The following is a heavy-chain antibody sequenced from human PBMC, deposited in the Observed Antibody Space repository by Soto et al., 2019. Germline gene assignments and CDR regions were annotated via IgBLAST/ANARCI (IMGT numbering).Heavy chain of an antibody. D-gene: IGHD2-15*01. Sequence: GGSLRLSCAASGFTFSSYAMSWVRQAPGKGLEWVSAISGSGGSTYYADSVKGRFTISRDNSKNTLYLQMNSLRAEDTAVYYCAKLRGYCSGGSCLIPGHDYWGQGTLVTVSS. CDR3: AKLRGYCSGGSCLIPGHDY. J-gene: IGHJ4*02. V-gene: IGHV3-23*01. CDR2: ISGSGGST. CDR1: GFTFSSYA.